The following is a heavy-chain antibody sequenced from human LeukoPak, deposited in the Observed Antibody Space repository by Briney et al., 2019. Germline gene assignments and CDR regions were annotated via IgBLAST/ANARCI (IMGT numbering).Heavy chain of an antibody. CDR2: INHSGST. Sequence: SETLSLTCAVYGGSFSGYYWSWIRQPPGKGLEWIGEINHSGSTNYNPSLKSRVTISVDTSKNQLSLKLSSVTAADTAVYYCARLLNGDYGDYWGQGTLVTVSS. J-gene: IGHJ4*02. CDR1: GGSFSGYY. CDR3: ARLLNGDYGDY. D-gene: IGHD4-17*01. V-gene: IGHV4-34*01.